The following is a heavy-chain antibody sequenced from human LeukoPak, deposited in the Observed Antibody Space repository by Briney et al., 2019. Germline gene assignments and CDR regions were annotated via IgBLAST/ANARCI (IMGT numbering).Heavy chain of an antibody. CDR1: GFTFGDYT. CDR2: IRGKAYGGTT. CDR3: TRDQGGLVIP. J-gene: IGHJ5*02. V-gene: IGHV3-49*04. Sequence: GGSLRLSCTASGFTFGDYTMTWVRQAPGRGLEWVGFIRGKAYGGTTEYAASVKGRLTISRDDSKSIAYLQMNSLKTEDTAVYYCTRDQGGLVIPWGQGTLVTVSS. D-gene: IGHD3/OR15-3a*01.